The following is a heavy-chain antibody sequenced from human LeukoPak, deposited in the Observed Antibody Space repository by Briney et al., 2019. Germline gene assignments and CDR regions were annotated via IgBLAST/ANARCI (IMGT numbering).Heavy chain of an antibody. D-gene: IGHD5-18*01. V-gene: IGHV4-34*01. J-gene: IGHJ5*02. Sequence: KPSETLSLTCAVYGGSFSGYYWSWIRQPPGKGLEWIGEINHSGSTNYNPSLKSRVTISVDTSKNQFSLKLSSVTAADTAVYYCARLGGYSYGSRWFDPWGQGTLVTVSS. CDR3: ARLGGYSYGSRWFDP. CDR2: INHSGST. CDR1: GGSFSGYY.